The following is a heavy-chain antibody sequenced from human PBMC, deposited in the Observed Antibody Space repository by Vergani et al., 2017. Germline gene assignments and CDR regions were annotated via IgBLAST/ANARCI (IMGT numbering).Heavy chain of an antibody. CDR1: GFRVTTYY. Sequence: VELLESGGGLAQPGGSLRVSCSASGFRVTTYYMSWVRQAPGKGLEWGSVIKSDGRTSYAESVRVRFTIFRDTSRNAVYLQMNILRVEDTGVYYCTRSEVSGTTCYGHYFDLWGHGILVTVSS. V-gene: IGHV3-66*02. J-gene: IGHJ4*01. CDR2: IKSDGRT. D-gene: IGHD2/OR15-2a*01. CDR3: TRSEVSGTTCYGHYFDL.